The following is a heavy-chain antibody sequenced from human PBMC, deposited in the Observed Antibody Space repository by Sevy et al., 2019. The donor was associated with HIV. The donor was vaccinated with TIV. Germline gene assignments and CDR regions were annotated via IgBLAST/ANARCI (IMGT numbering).Heavy chain of an antibody. V-gene: IGHV1-18*04. CDR2: ISAYNGNT. CDR3: ARYYYDSSGYYSYYYYMDV. J-gene: IGHJ6*03. D-gene: IGHD3-22*01. Sequence: ASVKVSCKASGYTFTSYGISWVRQAPGQGLEWMGWISAYNGNTNYAQKLQGRVTMTTDTSTSTAYMELRSLRSDDTAVYCCARYYYDSSGYYSYYYYMDVWGKGTTVTVSS. CDR1: GYTFTSYG.